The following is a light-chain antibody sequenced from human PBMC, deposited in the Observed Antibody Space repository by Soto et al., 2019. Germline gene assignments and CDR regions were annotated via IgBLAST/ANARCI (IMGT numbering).Light chain of an antibody. J-gene: IGKJ3*01. V-gene: IGKV3-20*01. Sequence: EIVLTQSPGTLSLSQGERATLSCRASQSVSVNSLARYQQKGGQAPRLLIYSASTRATGVSDRLSGSGSGTNFALTISRLETEDFAVYYCQQYGGSPFTFGPGTKVAIK. CDR1: QSVSVNS. CDR2: SAS. CDR3: QQYGGSPFT.